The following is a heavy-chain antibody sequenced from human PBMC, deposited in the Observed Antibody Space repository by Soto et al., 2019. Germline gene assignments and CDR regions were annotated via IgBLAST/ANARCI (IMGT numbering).Heavy chain of an antibody. J-gene: IGHJ3*02. CDR2: IYPGDSDT. CDR3: AVDVARDAFDI. Sequence: GESLKISCNGSGYSFTSYWIGWVRQMPGKGLEWMGIIYPGDSDTRYRPSFQGQVTISADKSISTAYLQWSSLKASDTAMYYCAVDVARDAFDIWGQGTMVTVSS. CDR1: GYSFTSYW. V-gene: IGHV5-51*01. D-gene: IGHD5-12*01.